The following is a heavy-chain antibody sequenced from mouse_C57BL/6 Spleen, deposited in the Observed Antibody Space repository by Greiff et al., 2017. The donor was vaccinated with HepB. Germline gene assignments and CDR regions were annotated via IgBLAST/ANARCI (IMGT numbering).Heavy chain of an antibody. Sequence: EVKLVESGPGLVKPSPSLSLTCTVTGYSITSGYDWHWIRHFPGNKLEWMGYLSYSGSTNYNPSLKSRISITHDTAKNHFFLKLNSVTTEDTATYYCARGHGAWFAYWGQGTLVTVSA. CDR3: ARGHGAWFAY. CDR1: GYSITSGYD. V-gene: IGHV3-1*01. D-gene: IGHD1-1*01. CDR2: LSYSGST. J-gene: IGHJ3*01.